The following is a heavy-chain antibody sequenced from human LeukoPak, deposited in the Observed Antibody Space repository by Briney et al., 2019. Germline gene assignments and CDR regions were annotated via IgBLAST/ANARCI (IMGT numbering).Heavy chain of an antibody. Sequence: ASVKVSCKASGYIFASYGVSWVRQAPGQGLEWMGWISVYNGNTNYAQKFQDRVTMTTDTSTSTAYMELRSLRSDDTAVYYCARSYYYDSWGQGTLVTVSS. CDR3: ARSYYYDS. CDR2: ISVYNGNT. CDR1: GYIFASYG. J-gene: IGHJ4*02. V-gene: IGHV1-18*01.